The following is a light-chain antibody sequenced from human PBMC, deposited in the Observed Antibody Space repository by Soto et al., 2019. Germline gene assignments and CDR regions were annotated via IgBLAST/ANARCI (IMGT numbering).Light chain of an antibody. J-gene: IGKJ1*01. CDR2: KSS. CDR3: QHYNSYSEA. CDR1: QIISSW. V-gene: IGKV1-5*03. Sequence: DIQMTQSPSTLSGSVGDRVTITCRASQIISSWWAWYQQKPGKAPELVIYKSSTLKSGVPSRFRGIGDGTEVNLDVSSLQPDDFATYYCQHYNSYSEAFGQGTKVQL.